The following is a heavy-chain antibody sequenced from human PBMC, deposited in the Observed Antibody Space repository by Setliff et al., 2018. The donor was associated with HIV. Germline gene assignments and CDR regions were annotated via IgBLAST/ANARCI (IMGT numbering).Heavy chain of an antibody. D-gene: IGHD3-16*02. CDR3: ARLRGDDYVWGSYRYFDY. V-gene: IGHV4-4*09. CDR1: GGSISSYY. CDR2: IYTSGST. J-gene: IGHJ4*02. Sequence: PSETLSLTCTVSGGSISSYYWSWIRQPPGKGLEWIGYIYTSGSTNYNPSLKSRVTISVDTSKNQFSLKLSSVTAADTAVYDCARLRGDDYVWGSYRYFDYWGQGTLVTVYS.